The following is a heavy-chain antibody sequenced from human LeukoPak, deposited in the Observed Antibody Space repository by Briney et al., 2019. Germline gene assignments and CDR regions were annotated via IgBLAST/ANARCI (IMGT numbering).Heavy chain of an antibody. V-gene: IGHV3-23*01. CDR2: ISDSGGST. CDR3: AKPRGPNWGSLCFDY. Sequence: GGSLRLSCAASGFTFSSYEMNWVRQAPGKGLEWVSSISDSGGSTYYADSVRGRFTISRDNSKNTLYLQMNSLRAEDTAVYYCAKPRGPNWGSLCFDYWGQGTLVTVSS. CDR1: GFTFSSYE. D-gene: IGHD7-27*01. J-gene: IGHJ4*02.